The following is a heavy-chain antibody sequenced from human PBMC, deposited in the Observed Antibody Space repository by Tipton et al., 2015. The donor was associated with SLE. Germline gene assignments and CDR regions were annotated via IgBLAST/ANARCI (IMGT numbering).Heavy chain of an antibody. D-gene: IGHD3-10*01. Sequence: TLSLTCAVYGGSFSGYYWSWIRQPPGKGLEWIGEINHSGSTNYNPSLKSRVTISVDTSKNQFFLKLSSVTAADTAVYYCASRGRAFDIWGQGTMVTVSS. V-gene: IGHV4-34*01. CDR3: ASRGRAFDI. J-gene: IGHJ3*02. CDR2: INHSGST. CDR1: GGSFSGYY.